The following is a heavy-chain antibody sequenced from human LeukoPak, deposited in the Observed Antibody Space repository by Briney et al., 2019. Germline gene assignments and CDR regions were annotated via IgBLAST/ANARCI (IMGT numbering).Heavy chain of an antibody. Sequence: PSETLSLTCAVYGGSFRGHHWSWIRQAPGKGLEWVGEINQNGITVYNPSLQSRVTISADTSTKQFSLNLTSVTAADTAVYYWARGGGLRMLFASPFTYWGQGTLVTISS. CDR2: INQNGIT. V-gene: IGHV4-34*01. CDR3: ARGGGLRMLFASPFTY. CDR1: GGSFRGHH. D-gene: IGHD3-16*01. J-gene: IGHJ4*02.